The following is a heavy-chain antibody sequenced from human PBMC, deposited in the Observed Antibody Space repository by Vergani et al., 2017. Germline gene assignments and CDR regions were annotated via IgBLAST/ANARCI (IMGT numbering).Heavy chain of an antibody. CDR1: GYTFTNYA. D-gene: IGHD2-8*02. CDR2: INSNSGNP. J-gene: IGHJ5*02. CDR3: VRTLSGCCTGESFSSGCFDP. V-gene: IGHV7-4-1*02. Sequence: QVQLVQSGAEVKKPGASVKVSCRASGYTFTNYALNWVRQAPGQGLEWMGWINSNSGNPTYAQGFKGRFVFSLDSSVSTSYLQINSLQPEDAAVYYCVRTLSGCCTGESFSSGCFDPWGQGTLVTVSS.